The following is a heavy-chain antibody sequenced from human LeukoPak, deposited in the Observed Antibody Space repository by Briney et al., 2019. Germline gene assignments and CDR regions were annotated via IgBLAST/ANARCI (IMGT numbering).Heavy chain of an antibody. Sequence: PSQTLSLTCTVSGGSISSGSYYWSWIRQPAGKGLEWIGRIYYSGSTYYNPSLKSRVTISVDTSKNQFSLKLSSVTAADTAVYYCARPLEGGWFDPWGQGTLVTVSS. D-gene: IGHD3-16*01. CDR2: IYYSGST. CDR1: GGSISSGSYY. J-gene: IGHJ5*02. CDR3: ARPLEGGWFDP. V-gene: IGHV4-61*02.